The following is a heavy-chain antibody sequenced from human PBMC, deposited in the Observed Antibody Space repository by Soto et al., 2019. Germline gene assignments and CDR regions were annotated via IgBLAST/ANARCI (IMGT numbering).Heavy chain of an antibody. CDR1: GRYISSYY. CDR2: TYYSGST. Sequence: SATLTLTGTLSGRYISSYYWRWIRQPPGKRLEWIGYTYYSGSTNYNPSLKSRVTISVDTSKNQFSQKLSPVTAADTAVYYCARIVGADSSGYYYAAFDIWGQGTMVTVSS. V-gene: IGHV4-59*01. J-gene: IGHJ3*02. D-gene: IGHD3-22*01. CDR3: ARIVGADSSGYYYAAFDI.